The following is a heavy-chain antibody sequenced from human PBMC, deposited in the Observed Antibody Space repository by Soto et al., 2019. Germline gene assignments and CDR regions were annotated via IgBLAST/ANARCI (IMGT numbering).Heavy chain of an antibody. CDR2: INHSGST. J-gene: IGHJ4*02. Sequence: SETLSLTCAVYGGSFSGYYWSWIRQPPGKGLEWIGEINHSGSTNYNPSLKSRVTISVDTSKNQFSLKLSSVTAADTAVYYCARRVDTAMVFFDYWGQGTLVTVSS. V-gene: IGHV4-34*01. CDR3: ARRVDTAMVFFDY. D-gene: IGHD5-18*01. CDR1: GGSFSGYY.